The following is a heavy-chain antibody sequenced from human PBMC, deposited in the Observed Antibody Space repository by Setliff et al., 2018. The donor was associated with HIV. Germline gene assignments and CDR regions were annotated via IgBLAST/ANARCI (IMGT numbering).Heavy chain of an antibody. CDR2: VYYSGGT. D-gene: IGHD5-12*01. CDR3: ARLGDSGYDFRGYFDY. V-gene: IGHV4-39*01. CDR1: GGSVSDTSYY. J-gene: IGHJ4*02. Sequence: LSLTCTVSGGSVSDTSYYWRWIRQPPGKGLEWLANVYYSGGTYYNPSLNSRVTISVDTSRNQFSLKLTSVTAADTALYFCARLGDSGYDFRGYFDYWGQGKLVTVSS.